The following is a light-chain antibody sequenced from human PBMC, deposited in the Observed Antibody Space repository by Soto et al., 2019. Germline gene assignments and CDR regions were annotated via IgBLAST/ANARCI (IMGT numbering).Light chain of an antibody. Sequence: QSALTQPASVSGSPVQSITISCAGTSSDIGGYNYVSWYQQHPGKAPKVMIYEVSNRPSGVSNRFSGSKSGNTASLTISGLQAEDEADYYCSSYTSSSTLYVFGSGTTLTVL. J-gene: IGLJ1*01. V-gene: IGLV2-14*01. CDR1: SSDIGGYNY. CDR2: EVS. CDR3: SSYTSSSTLYV.